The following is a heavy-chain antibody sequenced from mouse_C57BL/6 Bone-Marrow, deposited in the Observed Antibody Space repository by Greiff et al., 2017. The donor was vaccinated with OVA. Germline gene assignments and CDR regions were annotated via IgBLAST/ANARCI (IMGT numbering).Heavy chain of an antibody. J-gene: IGHJ2*01. V-gene: IGHV1-81*01. CDR3: ARSRVYYGSSYDFDD. CDR2: IYPRSGNT. Sequence: QVQLQQSGAELARPGASVKLSCKASGYTFTSYGISWVKQRTGQGLEWIGEIYPRSGNTYYNEKFKGKATLTADKSSSTAYMELRSLTSEDSAVYFCARSRVYYGSSYDFDDWGQGTTLTVSS. CDR1: GYTFTSYG. D-gene: IGHD1-1*01.